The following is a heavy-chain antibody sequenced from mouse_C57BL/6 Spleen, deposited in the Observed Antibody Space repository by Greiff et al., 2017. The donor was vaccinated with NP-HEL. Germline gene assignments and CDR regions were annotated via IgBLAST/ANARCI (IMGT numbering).Heavy chain of an antibody. CDR3: ARRFYYGYGFDY. CDR1: GYTFTSYW. J-gene: IGHJ2*01. D-gene: IGHD2-2*01. Sequence: QVQLQQSGAELVKPGASVKLSCKASGYTFTSYWMQWVKQRPGQGLEWIGEIDPSDSYTNYNQKFKGKATLTVDTSSSTAYMQLSSLTSEDSAVYYCARRFYYGYGFDYWGQGTTLTVSS. V-gene: IGHV1-50*01. CDR2: IDPSDSYT.